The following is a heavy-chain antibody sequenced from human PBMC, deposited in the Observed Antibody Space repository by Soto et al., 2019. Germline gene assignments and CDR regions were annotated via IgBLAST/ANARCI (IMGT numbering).Heavy chain of an antibody. J-gene: IGHJ6*02. CDR2: IYYSGST. CDR3: ARRLYYDSSGFEGGGMDV. D-gene: IGHD3-22*01. Sequence: SETLSLTCTVSGGSISSSSYYWGWIRQPPGKRLEWIGSIYYSGSTYYNPSLKSRVTISVDTSKNQFSLKLSSVTAADTAVYYCARRLYYDSSGFEGGGMDVWGQGTTVTVSS. V-gene: IGHV4-39*01. CDR1: GGSISSSSYY.